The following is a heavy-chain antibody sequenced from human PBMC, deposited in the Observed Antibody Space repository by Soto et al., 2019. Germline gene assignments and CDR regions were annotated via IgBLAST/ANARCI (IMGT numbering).Heavy chain of an antibody. Sequence: PGGSLRLSCAASRFTFSSYGMHWVRQAPGKGLEWVAVIWYDGSNKYYADSVKGRFTISRDNSKNTLYLQMNSLRAEDTAVYYCARESSSGYYCFDYWGQGILVTVSS. CDR1: RFTFSSYG. V-gene: IGHV3-33*01. D-gene: IGHD3-22*01. CDR2: IWYDGSNK. J-gene: IGHJ4*02. CDR3: ARESSSGYYCFDY.